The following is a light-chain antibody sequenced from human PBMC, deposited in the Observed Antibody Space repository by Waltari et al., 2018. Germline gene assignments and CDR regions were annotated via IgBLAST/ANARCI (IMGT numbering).Light chain of an antibody. V-gene: IGKV3-20*01. CDR3: QKYVNLPAT. J-gene: IGKJ1*01. CDR1: QSVGKY. CDR2: DAS. Sequence: EIVLTQSPGTLSLSHGERATLSCRASQSVGKYLVWYQQKPGQAPRLLIYDASTRATGIPDRFSGSGSGTDFSLTISRLEPEVFAVYYCQKYVNLPATFGQGTRVEIK.